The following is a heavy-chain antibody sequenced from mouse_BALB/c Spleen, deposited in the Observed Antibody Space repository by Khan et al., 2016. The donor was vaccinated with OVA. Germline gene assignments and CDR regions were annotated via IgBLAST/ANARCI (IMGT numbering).Heavy chain of an antibody. CDR3: ARIKKIVATYFDY. Sequence: VQLQQPGAELVKAGASVKMSCKASGYTFTSYWMHWVKQRPGQGLEWFAETNPTNGRTYYNEKFKSKATLTVDKSSSTAYMLLSGPTFEDSAVYYCARIKKIVATYFDYWGQGTTLTVSS. V-gene: IGHV1S81*02. CDR2: TNPTNGRT. D-gene: IGHD1-1*01. CDR1: GYTFTSYW. J-gene: IGHJ2*01.